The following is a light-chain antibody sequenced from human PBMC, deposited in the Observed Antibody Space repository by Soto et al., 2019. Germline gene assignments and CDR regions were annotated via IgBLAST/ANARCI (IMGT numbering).Light chain of an antibody. J-gene: IGKJ5*01. V-gene: IGKV3-20*01. CDR1: QRVSNNY. CDR2: GAS. CDR3: QQYGSSPPIT. Sequence: EIVWTQSPGTLSLSPGERATLSCRASQRVSNNYLAWYQQKPGQAPRLLIYGASTRATGIPDRFSGSGSATDFTLTISRLEPEDFAVYYGQQYGSSPPITFGQGTRLEIK.